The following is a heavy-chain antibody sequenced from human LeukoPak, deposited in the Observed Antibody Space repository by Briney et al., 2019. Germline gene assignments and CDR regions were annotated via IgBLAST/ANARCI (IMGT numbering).Heavy chain of an antibody. D-gene: IGHD6-13*01. CDR1: GFTFSSYG. CDR3: AKGPGYSSSWYHSLDY. V-gene: IGHV3-30*18. Sequence: GGSLRLSCAASGFTFSSYGMHWVRQAPGKGLEWVAVISYDGSNKYYADSVKGRFTISRDNSKNTLYLQMNSLRAEDTAVYYCAKGPGYSSSWYHSLDYWGQGNLVTGSS. CDR2: ISYDGSNK. J-gene: IGHJ4*02.